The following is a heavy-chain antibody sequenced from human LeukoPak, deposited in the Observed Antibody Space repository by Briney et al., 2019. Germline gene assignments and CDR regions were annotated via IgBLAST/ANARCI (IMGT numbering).Heavy chain of an antibody. CDR3: ASGPSYYYGMDV. Sequence: QPGGSLRLSCAASGFTVSNNYMRWVRQAPGKGLEWVSVIYRGGSKYYADSVKGRFTISSDKSTNTLYLQMNSLRAEDTAVYYCASGPSYYYGMDVWGQGTTVTVSS. V-gene: IGHV3-66*01. J-gene: IGHJ6*02. CDR1: GFTVSNNY. CDR2: IYRGGSK.